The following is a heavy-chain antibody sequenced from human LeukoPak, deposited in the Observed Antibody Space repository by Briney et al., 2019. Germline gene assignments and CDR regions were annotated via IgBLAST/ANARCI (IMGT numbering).Heavy chain of an antibody. CDR2: IYYTGIS. V-gene: IGHV4-59*01. J-gene: IGHJ3*02. Sequence: PSETLSLTCSVSGVSISSYYWSWIRQPPGKGLEWIGYIYYTGISDYTPSLKRRVIISLDTSKNQFSLRLTSMTAADTAVYYCARFYDSPISAFDIWGKGTVVTVSS. D-gene: IGHD3-22*01. CDR1: GVSISSYY. CDR3: ARFYDSPISAFDI.